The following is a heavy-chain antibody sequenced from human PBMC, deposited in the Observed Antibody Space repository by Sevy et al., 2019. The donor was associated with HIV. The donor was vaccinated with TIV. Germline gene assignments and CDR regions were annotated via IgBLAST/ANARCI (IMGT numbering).Heavy chain of an antibody. CDR3: AKARGNLEWSSGVFDY. D-gene: IGHD3-3*01. J-gene: IGHJ4*02. CDR1: GFTFSSYG. CDR2: ISYDGSNK. V-gene: IGHV3-30*18. Sequence: GGSLRLSCAASGFTFSSYGMHWVRQAPGKGLEWVAVISYDGSNKYYADSVKGRFTISRDNSKNTLYLQMNSLRAEDTAVYYCAKARGNLEWSSGVFDYWGQGTLVTVSS.